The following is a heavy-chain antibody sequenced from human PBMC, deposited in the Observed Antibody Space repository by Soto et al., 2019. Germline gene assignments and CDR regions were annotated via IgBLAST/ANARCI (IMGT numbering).Heavy chain of an antibody. CDR1: GFTFSSYG. CDR2: IWYDGSNK. Sequence: QVQLVESGGGVVQPGRSLRLSCAASGFTFSSYGMHWVRQAPGKGLEWVAVIWYDGSNKYYADSVKGRFTISSDNSKNTLYLQMNSLRAEDTAVYYCARVGIVGAIDYWGQGTLVTVSS. CDR3: ARVGIVGAIDY. J-gene: IGHJ4*02. V-gene: IGHV3-33*01. D-gene: IGHD1-26*01.